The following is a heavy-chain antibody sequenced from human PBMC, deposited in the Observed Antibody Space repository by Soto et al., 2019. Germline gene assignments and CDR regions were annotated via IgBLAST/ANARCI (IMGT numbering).Heavy chain of an antibody. V-gene: IGHV4-39*07. J-gene: IGHJ4*02. CDR3: ARCRTDFRRVRGDPGRVCYFDY. Sequence: SETLSLTCTVSGGSISSSSYYWGWIRQPPGKGLEWIGSIYYSGSTYYNPSLKSRVTISVDTSKNQFSLKLSSVTAADTAVYYCARCRTDFRRVRGDPGRVCYFDYWGQGTLVTVSS. CDR2: IYYSGST. D-gene: IGHD3-10*01. CDR1: GGSISSSSYY.